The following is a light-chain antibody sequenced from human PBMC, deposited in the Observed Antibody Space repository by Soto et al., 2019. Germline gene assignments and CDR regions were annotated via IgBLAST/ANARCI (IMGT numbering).Light chain of an antibody. CDR3: QQRTNWSWT. J-gene: IGKJ1*01. Sequence: EIVLTQSPATLSLSPGERATLSCRASQNVRFYLAWYQQKPGQTPRLLIYDASKRASGIPARFSGSGSGTDFTLTISSLEPEDFAVYYCQQRTNWSWTFGRVTKVEVK. V-gene: IGKV3-11*01. CDR2: DAS. CDR1: QNVRFY.